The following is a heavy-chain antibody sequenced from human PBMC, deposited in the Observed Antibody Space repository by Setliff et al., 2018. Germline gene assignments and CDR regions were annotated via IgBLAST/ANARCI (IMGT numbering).Heavy chain of an antibody. CDR3: ARDGRGDSDAFDI. CDR2: INPSSGAT. D-gene: IGHD3-10*01. Sequence: ASVKVSCKASGYTFTGYYMYWVRQAPGQGLERMGRINPSSGATIYAQKFQGRVTMTSDTSISTAYMELGRLRSDDTAVYFCARDGRGDSDAFDIWGQGTMVTVSS. V-gene: IGHV1-2*06. CDR1: GYTFTGYY. J-gene: IGHJ3*02.